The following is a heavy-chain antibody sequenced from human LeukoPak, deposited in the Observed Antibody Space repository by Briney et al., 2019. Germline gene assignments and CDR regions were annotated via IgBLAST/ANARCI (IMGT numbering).Heavy chain of an antibody. CDR1: GGSISSSY. D-gene: IGHD4-17*01. CDR2: IYYSGST. Sequence: SETLSLTCTVSGGSISSSYWSWIRQPPGKGLEWIGYIYYSGSTKYNPSLKSRVTISGDTSKNQFSLKLSSVTAADTAVYYCARDGDYWAGFDLWGRGTLVTVSS. J-gene: IGHJ2*01. V-gene: IGHV4-59*01. CDR3: ARDGDYWAGFDL.